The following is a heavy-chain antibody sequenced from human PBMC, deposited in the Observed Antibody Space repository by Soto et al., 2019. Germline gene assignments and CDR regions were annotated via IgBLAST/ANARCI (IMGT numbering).Heavy chain of an antibody. CDR1: GGSISSFSYY. D-gene: IGHD2-2*01. J-gene: IGHJ4*02. V-gene: IGHV4-39*01. Sequence: SEILSLTCSVSGGSISSFSYYWGWIRQSPGKGLEWIGSIYYSESTYYNPSLKSRVTISVDTSKNQFSLKLSSVTAADTAVYYCARHQGLPGFHEIFDFWGQGTLVPVSS. CDR3: ARHQGLPGFHEIFDF. CDR2: IYYSEST.